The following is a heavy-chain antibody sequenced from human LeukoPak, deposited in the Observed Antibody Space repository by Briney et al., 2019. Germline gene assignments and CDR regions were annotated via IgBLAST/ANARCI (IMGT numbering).Heavy chain of an antibody. CDR1: GGTFSNYA. CDR2: IIPILGIA. J-gene: IGHJ4*02. CDR3: ATKDSSGYPITDY. D-gene: IGHD3-22*01. V-gene: IGHV1-69*04. Sequence: SVTVSYKASGGTFSNYAIRWVRPAPGQGLAWMGRIIPILGIANYPQKFQGRVTITADNSTSTAYMERSSLRSEETAVYYCATKDSSGYPITDYWGQGTLVTVSS.